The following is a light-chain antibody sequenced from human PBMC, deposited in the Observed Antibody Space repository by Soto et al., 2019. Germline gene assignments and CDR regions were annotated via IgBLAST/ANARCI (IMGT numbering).Light chain of an antibody. V-gene: IGKV1-33*01. Sequence: DIQMTQSPSSLSASVGDRVTITCRASQNINNYLNWYQQKPGKAPKLLIYAAFNLQSGVPSRFRGSGSGTDFTFTISRLQPEDIATYYCQQYENLPTFGQGTRLEIK. CDR3: QQYENLPT. CDR1: QNINNY. J-gene: IGKJ5*01. CDR2: AAF.